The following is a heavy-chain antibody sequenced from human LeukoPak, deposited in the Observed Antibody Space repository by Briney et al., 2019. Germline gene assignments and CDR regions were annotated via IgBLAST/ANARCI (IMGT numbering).Heavy chain of an antibody. J-gene: IGHJ4*02. CDR2: IKQDGSEK. D-gene: IGHD1-26*01. CDR3: ARDFPASGVFDY. Sequence: GGSLRLSCAASGFTFSNYWMTWVRQAPRKGLEWVGNIKQDGSEKYYVDSVKGRFTISRDNAKNSLFLEMNSPRAEDTAVYYCARDFPASGVFDYWGQGTLVTVSS. V-gene: IGHV3-7*01. CDR1: GFTFSNYW.